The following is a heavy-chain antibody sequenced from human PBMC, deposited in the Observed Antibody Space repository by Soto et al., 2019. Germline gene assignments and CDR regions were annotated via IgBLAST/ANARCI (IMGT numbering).Heavy chain of an antibody. V-gene: IGHV4-34*01. D-gene: IGHD6-13*01. Sequence: SETLSLTCAVYGGSFSGYYWSWIRQPPGKGLERIGEINHSGSTNYNPSLKSRVTISVDTSKNQFSLKLSSVTAADTAVYYCARGGCIAAAGLYFVDYCGQGTLVTFSS. CDR1: GGSFSGYY. CDR3: ARGGCIAAAGLYFVDY. CDR2: INHSGST. J-gene: IGHJ4*02.